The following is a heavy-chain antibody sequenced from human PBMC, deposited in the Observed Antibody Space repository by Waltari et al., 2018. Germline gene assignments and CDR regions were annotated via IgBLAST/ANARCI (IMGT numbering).Heavy chain of an antibody. D-gene: IGHD5-18*01. Sequence: QVTLKESGPVLVQPTGTLTLTCTVSGFSLSNARMGVSWIRQPPGKALEWLAHIFSNDEKSYSTSLKSRLTISKDTSKSQVVLTMTNMDPVDTATYYCARIRGYSYGYYYYGMDVWGQGTTVTVSS. CDR1: GFSLSNARMG. J-gene: IGHJ6*02. V-gene: IGHV2-26*01. CDR2: IFSNDEK. CDR3: ARIRGYSYGYYYYGMDV.